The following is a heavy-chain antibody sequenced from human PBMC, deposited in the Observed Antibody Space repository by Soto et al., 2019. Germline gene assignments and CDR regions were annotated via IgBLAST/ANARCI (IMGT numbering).Heavy chain of an antibody. CDR2: IYDSGST. D-gene: IGHD3-10*01. Sequence: PSETLSLTCTVSGGSISSYYWNWIRQPPGKGLEWIGYIYDSGSTYYNPSLKSRVTISVDTSKNQFSLKLSSVTAADTAVYYCAREEVSYYGSGSYNWFDPWGQGTLVTVSS. CDR1: GGSISSYY. V-gene: IGHV4-59*12. J-gene: IGHJ5*02. CDR3: AREEVSYYGSGSYNWFDP.